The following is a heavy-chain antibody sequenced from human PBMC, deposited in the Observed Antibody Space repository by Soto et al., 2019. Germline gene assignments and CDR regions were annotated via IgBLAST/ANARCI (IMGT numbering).Heavy chain of an antibody. D-gene: IGHD3-22*01. CDR1: GGSISSGDYY. J-gene: IGHJ4*02. Sequence: SETLSLTCTVSGGSISSGDYYWSWIRQPPGKGLEWIGYIYYSGSTYYNPSLKSRVTISVDTSKNQFSLKLSSVTAADTAVYYCARVRYYYDSSGYYYPSYFDYWGQGTLVTVSS. V-gene: IGHV4-30-4*01. CDR2: IYYSGST. CDR3: ARVRYYYDSSGYYYPSYFDY.